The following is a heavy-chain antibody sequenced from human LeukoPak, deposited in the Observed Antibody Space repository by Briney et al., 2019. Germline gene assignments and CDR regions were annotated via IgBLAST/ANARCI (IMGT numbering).Heavy chain of an antibody. D-gene: IGHD3-10*01. Sequence: QPGGSLRLSCAASGFIFSGSDIHWVRQASGKALEWVGRITTKPNNYATAYAASVKGRFTISRDDSKNTLYLQMDSLKTEDTAVYYCTTLYGSGNYYWGQGTLVTVSS. CDR1: GFIFSGSD. V-gene: IGHV3-73*01. J-gene: IGHJ4*02. CDR3: TTLYGSGNYY. CDR2: ITTKPNNYAT.